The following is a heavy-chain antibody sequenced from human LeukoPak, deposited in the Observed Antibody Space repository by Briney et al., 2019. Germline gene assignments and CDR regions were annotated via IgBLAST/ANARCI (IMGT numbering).Heavy chain of an antibody. Sequence: GGSLRLSCAASGFTFRSYAMHWVRQAPGKGLEWVTFISYDANVIYYADSVKGRFTISRDNSKNTAYLQMNSLRDEDTAVYYCARDFSERYSLDYWGQGTLVTVSS. CDR1: GFTFRSYA. D-gene: IGHD5-24*01. V-gene: IGHV3-30-3*01. CDR3: ARDFSERYSLDY. J-gene: IGHJ4*02. CDR2: ISYDANVI.